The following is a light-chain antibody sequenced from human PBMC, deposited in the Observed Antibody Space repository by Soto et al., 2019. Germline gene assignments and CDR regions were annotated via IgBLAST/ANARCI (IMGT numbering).Light chain of an antibody. CDR1: QSVSSD. CDR2: DAS. CDR3: QQRSSWPPRVT. J-gene: IGKJ3*01. Sequence: EIVLTQSPATLSLSPGERATLSCRASQSVSSDLAWYKQNPGQPPRLLIYDASNRATGIPARFTGSGSGTDFTLTISSLEPEDFAVYYCQQRSSWPPRVTFGPGTKVDIK. V-gene: IGKV3-11*01.